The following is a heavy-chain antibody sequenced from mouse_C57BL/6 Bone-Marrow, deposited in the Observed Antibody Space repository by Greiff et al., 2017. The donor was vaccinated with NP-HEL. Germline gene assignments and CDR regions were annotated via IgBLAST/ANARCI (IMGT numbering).Heavy chain of an antibody. J-gene: IGHJ2*01. D-gene: IGHD2-4*01. CDR1: GYTFTSYG. CDR2: IYPRSGNN. CDR3: ARRDYDVGYFDY. V-gene: IGHV1-81*01. Sequence: QVQLQQSGAELARPGASVKLSCKASGYTFTSYGISWVKQRTGQGLEWIGEIYPRSGNNYYIEKFKGKATLTADKSSSTAYMELRSLTSEDSAVYFCARRDYDVGYFDYWGQGTTLTVSS.